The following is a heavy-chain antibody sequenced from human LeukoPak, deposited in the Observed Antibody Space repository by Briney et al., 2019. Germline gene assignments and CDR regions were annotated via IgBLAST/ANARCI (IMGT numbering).Heavy chain of an antibody. V-gene: IGHV3-23*01. J-gene: IGHJ4*02. D-gene: IGHD3-22*01. Sequence: GGSLRLSCAASGFTFSSYAMSWVRQAPGKGLEWVSAISGSGGSTYYADSVKGRFTISRDNSKNTLHLQMNSLRAEDTAVYYCVRDWGYDSSGYWQKYFDSWGQGTLVTVSS. CDR2: ISGSGGST. CDR3: VRDWGYDSSGYWQKYFDS. CDR1: GFTFSSYA.